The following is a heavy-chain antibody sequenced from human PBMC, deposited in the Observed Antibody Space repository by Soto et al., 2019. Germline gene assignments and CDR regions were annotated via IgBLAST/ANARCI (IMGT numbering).Heavy chain of an antibody. D-gene: IGHD3-16*02. CDR2: IYYSGST. CDR1: GGSISSYY. Sequence: SETLSLTCTVSGGSISSYYWSWIRQPPGKGLEWIGYIYYSGSTNYNPSLKSRVTISVDTSKNQFSLKLSSVTAADTAVYYCARGGYDYVWGSYRPYYFDCWGQGTLVTVSS. CDR3: ARGGYDYVWGSYRPYYFDC. V-gene: IGHV4-59*01. J-gene: IGHJ4*02.